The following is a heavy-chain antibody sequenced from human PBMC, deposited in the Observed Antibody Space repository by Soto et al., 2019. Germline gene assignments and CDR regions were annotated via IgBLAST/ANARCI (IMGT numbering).Heavy chain of an antibody. CDR2: MNPNSGNT. CDR1: GYTFTSYD. V-gene: IGHV1-8*01. J-gene: IGHJ4*02. Sequence: ASMKVSCKASGYTFTSYDINWVRQATGQGLEWMGWMNPNSGNTGYAQKFQGRVTMSVDTSKNQLSLNLTSLTAADTAIYYCTRANWYSEYWGQGTLVTVSS. D-gene: IGHD7-27*01. CDR3: TRANWYSEY.